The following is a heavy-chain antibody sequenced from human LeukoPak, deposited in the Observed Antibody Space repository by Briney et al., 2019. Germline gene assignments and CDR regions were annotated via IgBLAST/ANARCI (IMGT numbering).Heavy chain of an antibody. J-gene: IGHJ4*02. CDR1: GFSFSTYW. V-gene: IGHV3-7*01. CDR2: IKPDAGQK. Sequence: AGGSLRLSCAASGFSFSTYWMSWVRQVPGEGLEWVANIKPDAGQKDYVDSVKDRFTISRDNAKNSLFLQMNNLRVEDTAVYYCASSKVWESYRCFDHWGQGTLVTVS. CDR3: ASSKVWESYRCFDH. D-gene: IGHD3-16*02.